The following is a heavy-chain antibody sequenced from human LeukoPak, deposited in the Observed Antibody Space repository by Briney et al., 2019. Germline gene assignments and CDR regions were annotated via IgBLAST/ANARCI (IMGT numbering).Heavy chain of an antibody. V-gene: IGHV4-39*07. D-gene: IGHD6-19*01. CDR1: GGSISSSSYY. CDR3: ARVRSSGWYPSNGMDV. Sequence: PSETLSLTCTVSGGSISSSSYYWGWIRQPPGKGLEWIGSIYYSGSTYYNPSLKSRVTISVDTSKNQFSLKLSSVTAADTAVYYCARVRSSGWYPSNGMDVWGQGTTVTVSS. CDR2: IYYSGST. J-gene: IGHJ6*02.